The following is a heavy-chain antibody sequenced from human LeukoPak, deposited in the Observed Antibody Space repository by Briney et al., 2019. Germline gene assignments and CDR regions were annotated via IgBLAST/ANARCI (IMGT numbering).Heavy chain of an antibody. CDR3: ATPVGSSSLAGGYYYYMDV. CDR1: GYTLTELS. Sequence: ASVKVSCKVSGYTLTELSMHWVRQAPGKGLEWMGGFDPEDGETIYAQKFQGRVTMTEDTSTDTAYMELSSLGSEDTAVYYCATPVGSSSLAGGYYYYMDVWGKGTTVTVSS. CDR2: FDPEDGET. D-gene: IGHD6-13*01. J-gene: IGHJ6*03. V-gene: IGHV1-24*01.